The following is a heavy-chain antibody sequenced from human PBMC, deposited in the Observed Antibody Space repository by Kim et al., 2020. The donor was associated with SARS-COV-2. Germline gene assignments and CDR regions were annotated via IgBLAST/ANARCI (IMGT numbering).Heavy chain of an antibody. V-gene: IGHV4-31*03. D-gene: IGHD5-18*01. J-gene: IGHJ4*02. CDR1: GGSISSGGYY. CDR2: IYYSGST. CDR3: ARGGVDTAMAPRSTDKRPYYFDY. Sequence: SETLSLTCTVSGGSISSGGYYWSWIRQHPGKGLEWIGYIYYSGSTYYNPSLKSRVTISVDTSKNQFSLKLSSVTAADTAVYYCARGGVDTAMAPRSTDKRPYYFDYWGQGTLVTVSS.